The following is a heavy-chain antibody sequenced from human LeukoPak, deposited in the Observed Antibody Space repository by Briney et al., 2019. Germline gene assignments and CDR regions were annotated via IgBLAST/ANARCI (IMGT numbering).Heavy chain of an antibody. CDR3: AKESDEGDYGYYFDY. CDR1: GFTFSSYG. V-gene: IGHV3-30*18. CDR2: ISYDGSNK. Sequence: PGRSLRLSCAASGFTFSSYGMHWVRQAPGKGLEWVAVISYDGSNKYYADSVKGRFTISRDNSKNTLYLQMNSLRAEDTAVYYCAKESDEGDYGYYFDYWGQGTLVTVSS. D-gene: IGHD3-16*01. J-gene: IGHJ4*02.